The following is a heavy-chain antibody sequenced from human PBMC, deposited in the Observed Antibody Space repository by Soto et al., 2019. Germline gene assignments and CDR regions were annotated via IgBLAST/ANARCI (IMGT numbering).Heavy chain of an antibody. V-gene: IGHV1-18*01. CDR1: GYTSSNYD. Sequence: QVQLVQSGAELRKPGASVKVSCKTSGYTSSNYDVSWVRQAPGQGLEWMGRISAYNNHTNYALNFQGRVTLTTDTSTSTAYMELRSLRSDDKAVYYCVGCGMDCYESVYAVDMWGQGTLVTVSS. CDR3: VGCGMDCYESVYAVDM. D-gene: IGHD2-21*01. CDR2: ISAYNNHT. J-gene: IGHJ3*02.